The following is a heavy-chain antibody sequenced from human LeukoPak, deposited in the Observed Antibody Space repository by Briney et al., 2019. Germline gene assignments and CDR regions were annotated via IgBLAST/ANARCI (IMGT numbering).Heavy chain of an antibody. CDR3: ASQYYGLEGNWFDP. J-gene: IGHJ5*02. Sequence: SETLSLTCTVSGGSISSYYWSWIRQPPGKGLEWIGYIYYSGSTNYNPSLKSRVTISVDTSKNQFSLKLSSVAAADTAVYYCASQYYGLEGNWFDPWGQGTLVTVSS. CDR2: IYYSGST. CDR1: GGSISSYY. D-gene: IGHD4-17*01. V-gene: IGHV4-59*08.